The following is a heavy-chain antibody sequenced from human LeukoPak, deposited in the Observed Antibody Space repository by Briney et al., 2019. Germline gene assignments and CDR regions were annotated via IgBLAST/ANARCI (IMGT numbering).Heavy chain of an antibody. CDR3: ARGSSVWWSNYYFDY. CDR2: IYSSGST. V-gene: IGHV4-39*07. D-gene: IGHD2-21*01. J-gene: IGHJ4*02. Sequence: SETLSLTCTVSGGSISSYYWSWIRQPPGKGLEWIGSIYSSGSTYYNSSLKSRVTISVDTSKNQFSLKLSSVTAADTAVYYCARGSSVWWSNYYFDYWGQGTLVTVSP. CDR1: GGSISSYY.